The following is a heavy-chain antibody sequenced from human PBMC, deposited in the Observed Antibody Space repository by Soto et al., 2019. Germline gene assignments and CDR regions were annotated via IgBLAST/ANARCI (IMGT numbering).Heavy chain of an antibody. CDR2: IKSETDGATI. J-gene: IGHJ5*02. CDR1: GSTFKRAW. CDR3: WPWGNWLDP. D-gene: IGHD3-16*01. V-gene: IGHV3-15*01. Sequence: EVQLVESGGGVVKPGGSLRLSYAASGSTFKRAWMNWVRQAPGRGLEWLARIKSETDGATIDYAAAVKGRFTISRDDSKSSLYLQMNSLKIEDTGVYYCWPWGNWLDPRGQGSLVTVSS.